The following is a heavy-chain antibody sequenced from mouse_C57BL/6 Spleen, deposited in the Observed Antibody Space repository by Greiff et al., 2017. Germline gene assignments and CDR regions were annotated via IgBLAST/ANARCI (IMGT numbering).Heavy chain of an antibody. CDR2: IDPSDSYT. V-gene: IGHV1-69*01. CDR3: ASLAWFAY. J-gene: IGHJ3*01. Sequence: QVHVKQPGAELVMPGASVKLSCKASGYTFTSYWMHWVKQRPGQGLEWIGEIDPSDSYTNYNQKFKGKSTLTVDKSSSTAYMQLSSLTSEDSAVYYCASLAWFAYWGQGTLVTVSA. CDR1: GYTFTSYW.